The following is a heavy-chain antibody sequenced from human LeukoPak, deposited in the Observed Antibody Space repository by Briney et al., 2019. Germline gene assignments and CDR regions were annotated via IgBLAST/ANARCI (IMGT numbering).Heavy chain of an antibody. CDR1: GFTFTSYA. V-gene: IGHV3-21*01. CDR3: ATGDGYKFDY. Sequence: GGSLRLSCAASGFTFTSYARNWVRQAPGKGLEWVSSISSTSSYIYYADAVKGRFTISRDNAKNSLYLQMNSLGAEDTAVYYCATGDGYKFDYWGQGTLVTVSS. J-gene: IGHJ4*02. CDR2: ISSTSSYI. D-gene: IGHD5-24*01.